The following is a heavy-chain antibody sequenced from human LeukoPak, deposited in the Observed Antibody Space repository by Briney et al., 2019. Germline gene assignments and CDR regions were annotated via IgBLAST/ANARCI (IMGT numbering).Heavy chain of an antibody. CDR3: ARDRGYSGGRYYYYGMDV. CDR1: GFTFDDYG. J-gene: IGHJ6*02. CDR2: IYSGGST. D-gene: IGHD5-12*01. V-gene: IGHV3-66*01. Sequence: PGGSLRLSCAGSGFTFDDYGMSWVRQPPGKGLEWVSVIYSGGSTYYADSVKGRFTISRDNSKNTLYLQMNSLRAEDTAVYYCARDRGYSGGRYYYYGMDVWGQGTTVTVSS.